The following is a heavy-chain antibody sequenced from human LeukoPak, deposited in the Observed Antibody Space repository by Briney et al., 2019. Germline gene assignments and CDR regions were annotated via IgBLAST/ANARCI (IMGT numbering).Heavy chain of an antibody. CDR3: ARVRLADERAWAY. Sequence: GASVKVSCKASGYTFNTYYIHWVRQAPGQGLEYVGWITPKSGDTYSPQRFQGRVTMTRDASISTAYMELSSLRSDDTAVYFCARVRLADERAWAYWGQGTLVTVSS. J-gene: IGHJ4*02. V-gene: IGHV1-2*02. D-gene: IGHD3-3*02. CDR2: ITPKSGDT. CDR1: GYTFNTYY.